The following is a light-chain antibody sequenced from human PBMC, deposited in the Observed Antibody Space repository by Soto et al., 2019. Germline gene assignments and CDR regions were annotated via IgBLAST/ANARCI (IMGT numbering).Light chain of an antibody. CDR1: QSITNY. CDR2: AAS. Sequence: DIQMPQSPTSLSSAVGDRVPITCRASQSITNYLNWYQQKPGKAPKLLIYAASSLQSGVPSRFSGSGSGTDFTLTISSLQPEDFATYYCQQSYSNPITFGQGTRLEIK. CDR3: QQSYSNPIT. V-gene: IGKV1-39*01. J-gene: IGKJ5*01.